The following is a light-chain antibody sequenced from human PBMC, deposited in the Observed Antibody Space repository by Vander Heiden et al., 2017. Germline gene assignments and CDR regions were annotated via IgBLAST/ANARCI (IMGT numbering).Light chain of an antibody. J-gene: IGKJ5*01. Sequence: DIQMTPSPSSLSASVGDRVTITCRASQSISSYLNWYQQKPGKAPKLLIYAASSLQSGGPSRFSGSGSGTDFTRTISRLQPEDFATYYCQQSDSTPLTFGQGTQVEIK. V-gene: IGKV1-39*01. CDR2: AAS. CDR3: QQSDSTPLT. CDR1: QSISSY.